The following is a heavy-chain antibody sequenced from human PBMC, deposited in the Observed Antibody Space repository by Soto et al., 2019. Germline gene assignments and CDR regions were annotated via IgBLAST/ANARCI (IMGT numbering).Heavy chain of an antibody. CDR3: ARVRQYCSGTSCYLDP. D-gene: IGHD2-2*01. CDR1: GGSISISNW. J-gene: IGHJ5*02. CDR2: IHHSGTT. Sequence: ETLSLTCAVSGGSISISNWWHWVRQPPGKGLEWIGEIHHSGTTNYNPSLKSRVAISVDKSKNQFSLKLNSVTAADTAVYYCARVRQYCSGTSCYLDPWGQGTLVTVSS. V-gene: IGHV4-4*02.